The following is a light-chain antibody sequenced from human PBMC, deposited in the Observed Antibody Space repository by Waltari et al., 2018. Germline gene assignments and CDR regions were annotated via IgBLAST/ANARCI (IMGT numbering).Light chain of an antibody. CDR3: SAFAGSNNFGV. V-gene: IGLV2-8*01. CDR2: DVN. Sequence: QSALTQPPSASGSPGQSVTISCTGTSRDIGGSNFVSWYPQRPGKAPRFLIYDVNKRPSGVSDRFSGSKSGNPASLTVSGLQPDDEATYYCSAFAGSNNFGVFGGGTKLTVL. J-gene: IGLJ3*02. CDR1: SRDIGGSNF.